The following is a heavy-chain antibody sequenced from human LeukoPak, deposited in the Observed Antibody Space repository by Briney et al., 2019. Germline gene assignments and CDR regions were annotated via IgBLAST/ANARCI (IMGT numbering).Heavy chain of an antibody. J-gene: IGHJ4*02. CDR2: IWYDGSDK. Sequence: PGGSLRLSCAASGFTFSSYGMHWVRHAPGKGLEWVAVIWYDGSDKYYADSVKGRFTISRENSKNTLYLQMNSLRAEDTAVYYCAREITVTSTTYFDYWGQGTLVTVSS. V-gene: IGHV3-33*01. CDR3: AREITVTSTTYFDY. D-gene: IGHD4-17*01. CDR1: GFTFSSYG.